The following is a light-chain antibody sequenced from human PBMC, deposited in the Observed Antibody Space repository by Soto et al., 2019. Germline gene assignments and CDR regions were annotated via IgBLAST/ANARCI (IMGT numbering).Light chain of an antibody. J-gene: IGKJ2*01. V-gene: IGKV3-11*01. CDR2: DAS. Sequence: EIVLTQSPATLSLSPGERATLSCRASQSVSSYLAWYQQKPGQAPRLLIYDASNRATGIPARFSGSGSGTDFTLTTSSLEPEDFAVYYCQQRSNWPFGQGTKLEIK. CDR3: QQRSNWP. CDR1: QSVSSY.